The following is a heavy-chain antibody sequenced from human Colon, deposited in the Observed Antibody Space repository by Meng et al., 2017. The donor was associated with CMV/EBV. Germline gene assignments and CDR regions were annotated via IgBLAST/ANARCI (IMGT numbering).Heavy chain of an antibody. Sequence: QVRLVQSGAEVKKPGASVKVSCKTSGYTFSDYHLHWVRQAPGQGLEWMGWINSNSGATDYAQKFQGRFTMTRDTSITTVYMELSSLRSDDTAVYYCARDPSGSRVPFDYWGQESLVTVSS. CDR1: GYTFSDYH. CDR2: INSNSGAT. J-gene: IGHJ4*02. CDR3: ARDPSGSRVPFDY. D-gene: IGHD1-26*01. V-gene: IGHV1-2*02.